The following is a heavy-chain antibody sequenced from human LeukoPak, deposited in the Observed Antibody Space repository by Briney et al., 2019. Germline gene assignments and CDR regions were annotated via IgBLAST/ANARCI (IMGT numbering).Heavy chain of an antibody. CDR1: GFTFSNYL. D-gene: IGHD3-16*01. J-gene: IGHJ4*02. CDR3: ARQTYYDYVWGSFLETPYFDY. CDR2: IKKDGSEK. V-gene: IGHV3-7*03. Sequence: GSLRLSCADSGFTFSNYLMSWVRQAPGKGLEWVANIKKDGSEKYYVDSVKGRFTISRDNAKNSLYLQMNSLRADDTAVYYCARQTYYDYVWGSFLETPYFDYWGQGTLVTVSS.